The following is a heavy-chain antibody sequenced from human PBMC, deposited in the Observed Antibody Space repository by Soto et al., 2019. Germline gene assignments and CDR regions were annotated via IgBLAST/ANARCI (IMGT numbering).Heavy chain of an antibody. J-gene: IGHJ1*01. D-gene: IGHD3-3*01. V-gene: IGHV3-64D*08. Sequence: GGSLRLSCSASGFTFSSYAMHWVRQAPGKGLEYVSAISSNGGSTYYADSVKGRFTISRDNSKNTLYLQMSSLRAEDTAVYYCVKDQRYDFWSGYYGYFQHWGQGTLVTVSS. CDR1: GFTFSSYA. CDR3: VKDQRYDFWSGYYGYFQH. CDR2: ISSNGGST.